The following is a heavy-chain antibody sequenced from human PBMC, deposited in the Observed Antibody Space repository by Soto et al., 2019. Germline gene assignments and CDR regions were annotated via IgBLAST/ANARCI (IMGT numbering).Heavy chain of an antibody. J-gene: IGHJ4*02. CDR1: GFTFSSYA. CDR2: ISYDGSNK. D-gene: IGHD2-15*01. CDR3: AIAGGLLLDY. V-gene: IGHV3-30-3*01. Sequence: QVQLVESGGGVVQPGRSLRLSCAASGFTFSSYAMHWVRQAPGKGLEWVAVISYDGSNKYYADSVKGRFTISRDISKNPLYLQMNSLSAEDTSVYYCAIAGGLLLDYWGQGTLVTVSS.